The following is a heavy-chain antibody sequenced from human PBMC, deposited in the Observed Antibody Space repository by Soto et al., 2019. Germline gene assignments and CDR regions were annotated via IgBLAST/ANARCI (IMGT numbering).Heavy chain of an antibody. V-gene: IGHV4-31*03. D-gene: IGHD2-2*01. CDR2: IYYSGST. CDR1: DGYISSGGYY. Sequence: KPSETLTLTCSVSDGYISSGGYYWSWIRQHPGKGLEWIGDIYYSGSTYYNPSIKSRVTISVDTSKNQFSMKLSSVTAADTAVYYCARAQNLGYCSSTSFSPSVWFDPCGQGTLVTVSS. CDR3: ARAQNLGYCSSTSFSPSVWFDP. J-gene: IGHJ5*02.